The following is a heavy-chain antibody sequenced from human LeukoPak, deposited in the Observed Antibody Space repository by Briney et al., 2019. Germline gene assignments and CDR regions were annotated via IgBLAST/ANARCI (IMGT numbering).Heavy chain of an antibody. J-gene: IGHJ4*02. CDR3: ARLSSSSWYESDDY. D-gene: IGHD6-13*01. CDR2: IYYSGST. Sequence: SETLSLTCTVSGGSISSSSYYWGWIRQPPGKGLEWIGSIYYSGSTYYNPSLKSRVTIPVDTSKNQFSLKLSSVTAADTAVYYCARLSSSSWYESDDYWGQGTLVTVSS. CDR1: GGSISSSSYY. V-gene: IGHV4-39*01.